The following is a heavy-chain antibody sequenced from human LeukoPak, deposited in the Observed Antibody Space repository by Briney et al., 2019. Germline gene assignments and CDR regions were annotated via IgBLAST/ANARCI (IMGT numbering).Heavy chain of an antibody. CDR2: ISGSGGST. CDR3: ANGDYYGSGSYYNGDY. CDR1: GFTFSSYA. D-gene: IGHD3-10*01. V-gene: IGHV3-23*01. J-gene: IGHJ4*02. Sequence: PGGSLRLSCAASGFTFSSYAMSWVRQAPGKGLEWVSAISGSGGSTYYADSVKGRFTISRDNSKNTLYLQMNSLRAEDTAVYYCANGDYYGSGSYYNGDYWGQGTLVTVSS.